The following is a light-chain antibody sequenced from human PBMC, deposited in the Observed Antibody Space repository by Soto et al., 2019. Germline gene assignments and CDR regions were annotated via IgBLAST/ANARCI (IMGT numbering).Light chain of an antibody. CDR2: GTS. CDR3: QQTYTTPRT. J-gene: IGKJ1*01. CDR1: QNISSY. Sequence: DIQMTQSPSSLSASIGDRVTITCRASQNISSYLNWYQQKPGKAPKVLMYGTSSLESGVPSRFSGSGSGTDFTLTISSLQPEDFATYCCQQTYTTPRTFGQGTKVDIK. V-gene: IGKV1-39*01.